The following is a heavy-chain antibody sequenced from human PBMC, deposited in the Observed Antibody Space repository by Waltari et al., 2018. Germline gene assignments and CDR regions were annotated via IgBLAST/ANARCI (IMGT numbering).Heavy chain of an antibody. V-gene: IGHV1-69*01. CDR2: IIPIFGTA. D-gene: IGHD3-16*02. CDR3: ASSMITFGGVIVLFDY. J-gene: IGHJ4*02. CDR1: GGPFSRYA. Sequence: QVQLVQSGAEVKKPGSSVKVSCKASGGPFSRYAIRWVRQAPGQGLEWMGGIIPIFGTANYAQKFQGRVTITADESTSTAYMELSSLRSEDTAVYYCASSMITFGGVIVLFDYWGQGTLVTVSS.